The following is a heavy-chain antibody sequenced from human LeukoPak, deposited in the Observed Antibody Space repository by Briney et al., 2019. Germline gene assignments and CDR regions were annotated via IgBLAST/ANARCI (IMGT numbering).Heavy chain of an antibody. Sequence: PGRSLRLSCTASGFTFGDYAMSWFRQAPGKGLEWVGFIRSKAYGGTTEYAASVKGRFTISRDDSKSIAYLQMNSLKTEDTAVYYCTRVFYSSSWYEPVSLGFAGYYFDYWGQGTLVTVSS. CDR2: IRSKAYGGTT. V-gene: IGHV3-49*03. D-gene: IGHD6-13*01. J-gene: IGHJ4*02. CDR3: TRVFYSSSWYEPVSLGFAGYYFDY. CDR1: GFTFGDYA.